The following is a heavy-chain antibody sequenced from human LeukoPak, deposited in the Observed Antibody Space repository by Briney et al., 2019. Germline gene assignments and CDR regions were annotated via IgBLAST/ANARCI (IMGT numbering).Heavy chain of an antibody. CDR1: GFTFSSYA. CDR2: ISSNGGST. V-gene: IGHV3-64*04. Sequence: GGSLRLSCAASGFTFSSYAMHWVRQAPGKGLEYVSAISSNGGSTYYADSVKGRFTISRDNSKNTLYLQMNSLRAEDTAVYYCASLTGTTAFDIWGQGTMVTVSS. J-gene: IGHJ3*02. CDR3: ASLTGTTAFDI. D-gene: IGHD1-7*01.